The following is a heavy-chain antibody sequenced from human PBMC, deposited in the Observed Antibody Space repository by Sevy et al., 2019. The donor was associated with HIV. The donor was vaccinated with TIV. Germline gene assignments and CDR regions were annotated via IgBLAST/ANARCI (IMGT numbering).Heavy chain of an antibody. CDR1: GDSITSSY. V-gene: IGHV4-59*01. CDR2: IYKSGST. J-gene: IGHJ4*02. CDR3: ARLHTICGLVKWFYFDN. Sequence: SETLSLRCTVSGDSITSSYWSWIRQPPGKGLEWLGYIYKSGSTNYYPSLKSRATISVDTSKNHYSLKLTAVTAADTAVYYCARLHTICGLVKWFYFDNWGQGTLVTVSS. D-gene: IGHD3-3*01.